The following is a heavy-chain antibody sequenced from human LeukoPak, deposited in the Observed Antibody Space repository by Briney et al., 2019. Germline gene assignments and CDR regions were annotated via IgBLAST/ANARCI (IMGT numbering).Heavy chain of an antibody. Sequence: SETLSLTCTVSGGSISSGSYYWSWIRQPAGKGLEWIGRIYTSGSTNYNPSLKSRVTISVDTSKNQFSLKLSYVTAADTAVYYCARRGYSGYEDYWGQGTLVTVSS. V-gene: IGHV4-61*02. CDR2: IYTSGST. CDR3: ARRGYSGYEDY. D-gene: IGHD5-12*01. J-gene: IGHJ4*02. CDR1: GGSISSGSYY.